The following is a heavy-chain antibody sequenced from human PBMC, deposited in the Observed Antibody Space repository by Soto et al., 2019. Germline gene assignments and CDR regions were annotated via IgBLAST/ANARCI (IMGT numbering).Heavy chain of an antibody. J-gene: IGHJ3*02. V-gene: IGHV3-15*01. Sequence: GGSLRLSCAASGFTFSNAWMSWVRQAPGKGLEWVGRIKSKADGGTTDYAAPVKGRFTISRDDSKNTLYLQMNSLKTEDTAGYYCTTKYYDFWSGYDAFDIWGQGTMVTVSS. CDR2: IKSKADGGTT. CDR3: TTKYYDFWSGYDAFDI. CDR1: GFTFSNAW. D-gene: IGHD3-3*01.